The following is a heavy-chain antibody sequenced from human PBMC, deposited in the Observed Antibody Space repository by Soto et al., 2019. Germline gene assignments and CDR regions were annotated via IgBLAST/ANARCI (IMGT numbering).Heavy chain of an antibody. CDR1: GYTFTSYG. CDR3: ARVVRELPWFDP. J-gene: IGHJ5*02. V-gene: IGHV1-18*01. Sequence: ASVKVSCKASGYTFTSYGISWVRQAPGQGLEWMGWVSAYNGNTNYAQKLQGRVTMTTDTSTSTAYMELRSLRSDDTAVYYCARVVRELPWFDPWGQGTLVTVSS. CDR2: VSAYNGNT. D-gene: IGHD1-26*01.